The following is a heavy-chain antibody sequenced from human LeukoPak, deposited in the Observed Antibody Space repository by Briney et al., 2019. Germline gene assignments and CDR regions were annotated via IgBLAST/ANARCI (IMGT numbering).Heavy chain of an antibody. J-gene: IGHJ3*02. CDR3: ASSYSSPGAFDI. V-gene: IGHV3-21*01. CDR1: GFTFSSYS. Sequence: GGSLRLSCAASGFTFSSYSMNWVRQAPGKGLEWVSSISSSSSYIYYADSVKGRFTISRDNAKNSLYLQMNSLRAGDTAVYYCASSYSSPGAFDIWGQGTMVTVSS. D-gene: IGHD6-13*01. CDR2: ISSSSSYI.